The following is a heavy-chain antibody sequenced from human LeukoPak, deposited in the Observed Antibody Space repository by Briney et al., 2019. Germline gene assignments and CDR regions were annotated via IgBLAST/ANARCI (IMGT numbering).Heavy chain of an antibody. D-gene: IGHD3-10*01. CDR3: ARDGWFGEFRHFDY. V-gene: IGHV4-39*07. J-gene: IGHJ4*02. CDR1: GGSISSSSYY. CDR2: IYYSGST. Sequence: SETLSLTCTVSGGSISSSSYYWGWIRQPPGKGLEWIGSIYYSGSTYYNPSLKSRVTISVDTSKNQFSLKLSSVTAADTAVYYCARDGWFGEFRHFDYWGQGTLVTVSS.